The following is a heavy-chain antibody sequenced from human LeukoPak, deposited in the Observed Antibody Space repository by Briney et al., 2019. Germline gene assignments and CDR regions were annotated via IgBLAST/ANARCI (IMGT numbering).Heavy chain of an antibody. V-gene: IGHV3-23*01. J-gene: IGHJ4*02. Sequence: GGSLRLSCAASGFTFSNYAMSWVRQAPGKGLEWVSAVSGSDSSTYYADSVKGRFTISRDNSKNTLYLQMNSLSGEDTAIYYCAKQEYYYDNSGYDYWGQGTLVTVSS. CDR1: GFTFSNYA. CDR3: AKQEYYYDNSGYDY. CDR2: VSGSDSST. D-gene: IGHD3-22*01.